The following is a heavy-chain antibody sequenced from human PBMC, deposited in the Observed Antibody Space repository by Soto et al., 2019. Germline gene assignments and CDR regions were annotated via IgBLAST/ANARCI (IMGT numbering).Heavy chain of an antibody. CDR3: ASSSSWGWADYFYGLDV. CDR1: GYSFCNFA. J-gene: IGHJ6*02. CDR2: INAGNGNR. Sequence: ASVQVSCKDSGYSFCNFAVHGVRQGAGQGRERMRYINAGNGNRIYSQKFQCRVTITRDTAASTAYIDLSSLTSEDTAVYYCASSSSWGWADYFYGLDVWGQGTTVTVSS. V-gene: IGHV1-3*01. D-gene: IGHD6-13*01.